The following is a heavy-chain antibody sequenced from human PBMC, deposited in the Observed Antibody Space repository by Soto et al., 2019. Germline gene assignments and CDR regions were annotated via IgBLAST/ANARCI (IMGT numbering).Heavy chain of an antibody. CDR2: ITSKTDGGTT. V-gene: IGHV3-15*01. CDR3: TTLTYYYDSSGYGFDY. D-gene: IGHD3-22*01. Sequence: PVGSLRLSCAASGFTFSNAWMSWVRQAPGKGLEWVGRITSKTDGGTTDYAAPVKGRFTISRDDSKNTLYLQMNSLKTEDTAVYYCTTLTYYYDSSGYGFDYWGQGTLVTVSS. J-gene: IGHJ4*02. CDR1: GFTFSNAW.